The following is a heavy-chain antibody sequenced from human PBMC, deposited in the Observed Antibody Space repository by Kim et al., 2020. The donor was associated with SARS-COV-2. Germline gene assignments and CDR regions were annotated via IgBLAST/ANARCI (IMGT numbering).Heavy chain of an antibody. CDR3: ARHRSSVYYYDSSGYRGSGFDP. Sequence: SETLSLTCTVSGGSISSSSYYWGWIRQPPGKGLEWIGSIYYSGSTYYNPSLKSRVTISVDTSKNQFSLKLSSVTAADTAVYYCARHRSSVYYYDSSGYRGSGFDPWGQGTLVTVSS. CDR2: IYYSGST. V-gene: IGHV4-39*01. J-gene: IGHJ5*02. CDR1: GGSISSSSYY. D-gene: IGHD3-22*01.